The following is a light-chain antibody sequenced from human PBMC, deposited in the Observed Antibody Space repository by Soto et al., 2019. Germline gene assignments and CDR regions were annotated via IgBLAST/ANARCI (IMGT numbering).Light chain of an antibody. CDR2: DAS. CDR1: QSVSSY. CDR3: QQRSNWPT. Sequence: EIVLTQSPATLSFSSGERATLSFRASQSVSSYLAWYQQKPGQAPRLLIYDASNRATGIPARFSGSGSGTDFTLTISSLEPEDFAVYYCQQRSNWPTFGQGTLLEI. V-gene: IGKV3-11*01. J-gene: IGKJ5*01.